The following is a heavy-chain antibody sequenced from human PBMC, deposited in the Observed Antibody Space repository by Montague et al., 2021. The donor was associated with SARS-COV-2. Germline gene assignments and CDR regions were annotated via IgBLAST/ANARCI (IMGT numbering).Heavy chain of an antibody. J-gene: IGHJ3*02. D-gene: IGHD6-13*01. CDR2: IYNSGST. CDR3: ARVGRGSSWYEVAFDI. CDR1: GGSISRYS. Sequence: SETLSLTRTVSGGSISRYSCTWIRQPPGKGLEWIGYIYNSGSTNXNPSLTSRVTISVDTSKNQFSLKLSSVAAADTAVYYCARVGRGSSWYEVAFDIWGQGTMVTVSS. V-gene: IGHV4-59*01.